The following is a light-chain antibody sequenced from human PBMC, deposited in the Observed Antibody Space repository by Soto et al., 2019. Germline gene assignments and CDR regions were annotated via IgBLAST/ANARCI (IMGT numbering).Light chain of an antibody. CDR1: HSVRSD. CDR2: DAS. CDR3: HQYNKWPPIT. Sequence: MTQSPATLSVSPGERATLSCRASHSVRSDLAWYQQKPGQSPRLLIFDASTRATGTPARFSGSGSGTEFTLTISNLQSEDFAVYYCHQYNKWPPITFGQGTRLEIK. V-gene: IGKV3-15*01. J-gene: IGKJ5*01.